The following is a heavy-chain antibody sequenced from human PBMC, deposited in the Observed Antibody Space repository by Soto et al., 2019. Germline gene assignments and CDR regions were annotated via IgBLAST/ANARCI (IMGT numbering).Heavy chain of an antibody. J-gene: IGHJ3*02. V-gene: IGHV3-30-3*01. Sequence: QVQLVESGGGVVQPGRSLRLSCAASGFTFSSYAMHWVRQAPGKGLEWVAVISYDGSNKYYADSVKGRFTISRDNSKNTLYLQMNRLRAEDTAVYYCAAGGYVWWSYRSRDDAFDIWGQGTMVTVSS. CDR3: AAGGYVWWSYRSRDDAFDI. CDR1: GFTFSSYA. D-gene: IGHD3-16*02. CDR2: ISYDGSNK.